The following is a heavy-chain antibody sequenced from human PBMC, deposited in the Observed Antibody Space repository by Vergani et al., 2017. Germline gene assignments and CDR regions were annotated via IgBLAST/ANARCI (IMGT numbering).Heavy chain of an antibody. D-gene: IGHD1-26*01. CDR2: IIPIFGTA. J-gene: IGHJ4*02. Sequence: QVQLVQSGAEVKKPGSSVKVSCKASGGTFSSYAISWVRQAPGQGLEWMGGIIPIFGTANYAQKFQGRVTITADEYTGTAYMELSSLGPEDTAVYYCANQARGSYYWVYWGQGTLVTVSS. CDR1: GGTFSSYA. V-gene: IGHV1-69*12. CDR3: ANQARGSYYWVY.